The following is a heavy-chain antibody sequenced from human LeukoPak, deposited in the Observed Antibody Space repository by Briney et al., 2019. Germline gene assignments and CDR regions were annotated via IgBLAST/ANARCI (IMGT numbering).Heavy chain of an antibody. CDR1: GGSISSGSYY. D-gene: IGHD4-17*01. Sequence: SQTLSLTCTVSGGSISSGSYYWSWIRQPAGKGLEWIGRIYTSGSTNYNPSLKSRVTISVDTSKNQFSLKLSSVTAADTAVYYCAREGSDYGDYYYYYMDVWGKGTTVTVSS. CDR2: IYTSGST. CDR3: AREGSDYGDYYYYYMDV. J-gene: IGHJ6*03. V-gene: IGHV4-61*02.